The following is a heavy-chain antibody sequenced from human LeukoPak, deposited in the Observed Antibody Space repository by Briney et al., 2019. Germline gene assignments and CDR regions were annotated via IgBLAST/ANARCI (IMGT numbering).Heavy chain of an antibody. V-gene: IGHV3-23*01. CDR2: ISNTGGST. D-gene: IGHD2/OR15-2a*01. J-gene: IGHJ4*02. Sequence: GGSLRLSCAASGFTFNNYGMSWVRQAPGKGLEWVSEISNTGGSTYYVDSVKGRFTISRDNSEDTLYLQMDSLRAEDTAIYYCAKGIDNRGNPFDYWGQGTLVTVST. CDR1: GFTFNNYG. CDR3: AKGIDNRGNPFDY.